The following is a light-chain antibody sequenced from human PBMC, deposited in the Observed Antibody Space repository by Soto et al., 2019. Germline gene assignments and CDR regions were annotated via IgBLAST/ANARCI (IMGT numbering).Light chain of an antibody. Sequence: EIVMTQSPATLSVSPGERATLSCRASQSVSSNLAWYQQKPGQAPRLLIYGASTSATGIPARFSGSGSGTEFTLTINSLQSEDFAVYYWQQYNNWPPLYTFGQGTKLEIK. CDR3: QQYNNWPPLYT. CDR2: GAS. CDR1: QSVSSN. J-gene: IGKJ2*01. V-gene: IGKV3-15*01.